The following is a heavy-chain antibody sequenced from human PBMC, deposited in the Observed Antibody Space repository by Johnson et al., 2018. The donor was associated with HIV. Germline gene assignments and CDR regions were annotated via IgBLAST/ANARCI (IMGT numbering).Heavy chain of an antibody. CDR3: TRAVAGKFAFDI. V-gene: IGHV3-49*04. D-gene: IGHD6-19*01. CDR2: IRSKAYGGTT. CDR1: GFTFGDYA. J-gene: IGHJ3*02. Sequence: VQLVESGGGLVQPGRSLRLSCTASGFTFGDYAMGWVRQVPGKGLEWVGFIRSKAYGGTTEYAASVKGRFTISRDDSKSIAYLQMNSLKTEDTAVYYCTRAVAGKFAFDIWGQGTMVTVSS.